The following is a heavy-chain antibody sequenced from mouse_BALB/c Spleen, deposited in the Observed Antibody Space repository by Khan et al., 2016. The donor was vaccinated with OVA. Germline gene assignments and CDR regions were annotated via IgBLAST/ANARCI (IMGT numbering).Heavy chain of an antibody. CDR2: IWGGGGT. Sequence: QMQLVESGPGLVAPSQSLSITCTVSGFSLSRYNIHWVRQPPGKGLEWLGMIWGGGGTDYNSTLKSRLSISKDNSKSQVFLKMNSLQTDDSAMYYCARAYYRYDGYYAMDYWGQGTSVTVSS. D-gene: IGHD2-14*01. CDR1: GFSLSRYN. J-gene: IGHJ4*01. CDR3: ARAYYRYDGYYAMDY. V-gene: IGHV2-6-4*01.